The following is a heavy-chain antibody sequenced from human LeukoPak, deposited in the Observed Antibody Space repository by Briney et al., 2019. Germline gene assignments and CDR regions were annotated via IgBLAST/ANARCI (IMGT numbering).Heavy chain of an antibody. V-gene: IGHV3-7*01. D-gene: IGHD2-8*02. Sequence: GGSLRLSCAVSRFTFSDFWIRWVRQAPGKGLEWVAAINKDGSELRYVDSVKGRFTISRDNAKNSVYLQMTSLGAEDTAVYYCATYTQYFGAPGGADYWGLGTLVTVSS. CDR2: INKDGSEL. J-gene: IGHJ4*02. CDR3: ATYTQYFGAPGGADY. CDR1: RFTFSDFW.